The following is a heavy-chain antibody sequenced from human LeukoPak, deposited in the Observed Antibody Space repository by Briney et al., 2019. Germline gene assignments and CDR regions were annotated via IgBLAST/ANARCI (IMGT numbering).Heavy chain of an antibody. J-gene: IGHJ5*02. D-gene: IGHD3-10*01. Sequence: SETLSLTCTVSGGSISSYYWSWMRQPPGNGLEWIGYIYYSGSTNYNPSLKSRVTISVDTSKNQFSLKLSSVTAADTAVYYCARSLWFGEWWFDPWGQGTLVTVSS. CDR2: IYYSGST. V-gene: IGHV4-59*01. CDR3: ARSLWFGEWWFDP. CDR1: GGSISSYY.